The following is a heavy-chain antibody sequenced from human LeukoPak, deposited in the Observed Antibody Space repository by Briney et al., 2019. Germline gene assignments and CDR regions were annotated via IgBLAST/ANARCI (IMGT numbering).Heavy chain of an antibody. CDR3: ARDGSGSYWGYFDY. J-gene: IGHJ4*02. V-gene: IGHV3-48*01. Sequence: GGSLILSCAASGFTFSSYSMNWVRQAPGKGLEWVSYISSSSSTIYYADSVKGRFTISRDNAKNSLYLQMNSLRAEDTAVYYCARDGSGSYWGYFDYWGQGTLVTVSS. D-gene: IGHD1-26*01. CDR2: ISSSSSTI. CDR1: GFTFSSYS.